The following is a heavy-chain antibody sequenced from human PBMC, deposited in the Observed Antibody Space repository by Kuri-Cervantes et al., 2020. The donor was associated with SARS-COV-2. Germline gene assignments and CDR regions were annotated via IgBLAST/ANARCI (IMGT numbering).Heavy chain of an antibody. D-gene: IGHD3-10*01. CDR1: GDSVSSRY. CDR3: ARHYYGSGSYYNWGSFDY. Sequence: SETLSLTCTVSGDSVSSRYWGWIRQPPGKGLEWIGSIYYSGSTYYNPSLKSRVTISVDTSKNQFSLKLSSVTAADTAVYYCARHYYGSGSYYNWGSFDYWGQGTLVTVSS. CDR2: IYYSGST. J-gene: IGHJ4*02. V-gene: IGHV4-39*01.